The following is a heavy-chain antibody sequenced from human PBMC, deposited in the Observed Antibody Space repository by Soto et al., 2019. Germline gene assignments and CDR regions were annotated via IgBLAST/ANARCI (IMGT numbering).Heavy chain of an antibody. Sequence: EVQLLESGGGLVQPGGSLRLSCAASGFTFSRSGMNWVRQAQGMGLEWVSGIGGSGGGTYYADFVKGRFSIFRDDCKDILYLQMTSLRVEDTAVYHCAKPGYCSGGSCHYIDYWGHGTLLTVSS. CDR2: IGGSGGGT. V-gene: IGHV3-23*01. CDR3: AKPGYCSGGSCHYIDY. CDR1: GFTFSRSG. D-gene: IGHD2-15*01. J-gene: IGHJ4*01.